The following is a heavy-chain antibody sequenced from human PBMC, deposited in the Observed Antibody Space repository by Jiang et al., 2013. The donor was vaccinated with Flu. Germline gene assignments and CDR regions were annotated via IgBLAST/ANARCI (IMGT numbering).Heavy chain of an antibody. CDR3: AKDIKYCGGDCNYDAFDI. CDR2: VSWNGDKV. CDR1: GFTFDDYA. J-gene: IGHJ3*02. V-gene: IGHV3-9*01. D-gene: IGHD2-21*02. Sequence: GLVQPGRSLRLSCAASGFTFDDYALHWVRQTPGQGLEWVSGVSWNGDKVGYADSVKGRFTISRDNPRNSLYLQMDSLRAEDTAFYYCAKDIKYCGGDCNYDAFDIWGQGTMVTVSS.